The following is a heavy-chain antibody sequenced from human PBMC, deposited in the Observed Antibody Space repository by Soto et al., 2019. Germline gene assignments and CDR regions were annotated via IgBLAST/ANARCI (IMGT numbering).Heavy chain of an antibody. CDR3: ARTKKVWWPQTYYFDY. J-gene: IGHJ4*02. Sequence: SETRSLTCTVSGGSISSSSYYWGWIRQPPGKGLDWIGSIYYSGSTYYNPSLKSRVTISVDTSKNQFSLKLSSVTAADTAVYYCARTKKVWWPQTYYFDYWGQGTLVTVSS. V-gene: IGHV4-39*01. CDR1: GGSISSSSYY. CDR2: IYYSGST. D-gene: IGHD5-12*01.